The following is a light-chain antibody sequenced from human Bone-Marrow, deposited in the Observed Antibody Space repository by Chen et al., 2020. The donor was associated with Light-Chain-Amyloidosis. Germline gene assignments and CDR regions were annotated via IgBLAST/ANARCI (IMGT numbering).Light chain of an antibody. V-gene: IGKV3-11*01. Sequence: EIVLTQSPATLSLSPGERAILSCRASQSVGTSLAWYQQKPGQAPRLLIYDASHSATGIPARFSGSGSGTDFTLTLSSLEPEDFAVYYCQQRSNWPPSITFGQGTRLEMK. CDR1: QSVGTS. J-gene: IGKJ5*01. CDR3: QQRSNWPPSIT. CDR2: DAS.